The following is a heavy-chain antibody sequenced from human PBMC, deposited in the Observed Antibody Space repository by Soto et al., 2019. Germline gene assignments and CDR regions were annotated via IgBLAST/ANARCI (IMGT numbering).Heavy chain of an antibody. CDR2: IYPGDSDT. D-gene: IGHD6-13*01. CDR1: GYSFTSYW. Sequence: LGESLKISCKGSGYSFTSYWIGWVRQMPGKGLEWMGIIYPGDSDTRYSPSFQGQVTISADKSISTASLQWSSLKASDTAMYYCARFRAPRRQLISMSFHLWGLGTLVTVSS. V-gene: IGHV5-51*01. CDR3: ARFRAPRRQLISMSFHL. J-gene: IGHJ4*03.